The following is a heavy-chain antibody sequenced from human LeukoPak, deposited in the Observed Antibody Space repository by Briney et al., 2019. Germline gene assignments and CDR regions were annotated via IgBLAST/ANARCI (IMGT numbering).Heavy chain of an antibody. Sequence: SETLSLTCTVSGGSVNSGTYYWSWIRQPPGKGLEWIGSIYYSGGAYYNPSLKSRVTMSVDTSKNQFSLKLSSVTAADTAVYYCARKPIVNSAWYYFDYWGQGTLVTVSS. V-gene: IGHV4-39*07. CDR3: ARKPIVNSAWYYFDY. J-gene: IGHJ4*02. CDR2: IYYSGGA. D-gene: IGHD3-22*01. CDR1: GGSVNSGTYY.